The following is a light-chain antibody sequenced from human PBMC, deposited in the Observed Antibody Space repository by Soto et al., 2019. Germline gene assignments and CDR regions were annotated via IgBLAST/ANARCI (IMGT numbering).Light chain of an antibody. CDR3: MQSTQLPTT. CDR1: QSLLHITGETF. Sequence: VMTQTPLSLSVAPGQPASLSCKSSQSLLHITGETFLFWYLQKPGQSPQLLIYEVSTRVSGVPDRFSGRGSWPDFTLEIIRVETADFGIYSCMQSTQLPTTFGQGTRLGIE. J-gene: IGKJ5*01. V-gene: IGKV2D-29*02. CDR2: EVS.